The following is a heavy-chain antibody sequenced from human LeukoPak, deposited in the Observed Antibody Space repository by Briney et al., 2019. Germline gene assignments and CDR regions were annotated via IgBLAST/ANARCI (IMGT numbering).Heavy chain of an antibody. CDR1: GFTFSSYG. V-gene: IGHV3-30*03. J-gene: IGHJ1*01. CDR2: ISYDGSNK. Sequence: GRSLRLTCAASGFTFSSYGMHWVRQAPGKGLEWVAIISYDGSNKYYADSVKGRFTISRDNSKNTLYLQMSSPRPEDTAVYYCATHHREGVTGREYFQHWGQGTLVTVSS. CDR3: ATHHREGVTGREYFQH. D-gene: IGHD6-19*01.